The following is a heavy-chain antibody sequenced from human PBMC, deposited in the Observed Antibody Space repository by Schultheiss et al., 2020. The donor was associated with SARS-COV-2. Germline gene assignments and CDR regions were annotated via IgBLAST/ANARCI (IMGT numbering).Heavy chain of an antibody. CDR3: ASYRGYSYGYVDAFDI. Sequence: GGSLRLSCAASGFTFSSYSMNWVRQAPGKGLEWVSSISSSSSYIYYADSVKGRFTISRDNAKNSLYLQMNSLRAEDTAVYYCASYRGYSYGYVDAFDIWGQGTMVTVSS. J-gene: IGHJ3*02. CDR1: GFTFSSYS. CDR2: ISSSSSYI. D-gene: IGHD5-18*01. V-gene: IGHV3-21*04.